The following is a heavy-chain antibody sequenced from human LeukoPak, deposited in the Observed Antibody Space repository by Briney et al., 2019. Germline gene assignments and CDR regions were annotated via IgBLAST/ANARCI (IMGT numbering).Heavy chain of an antibody. CDR1: GGSFSGHY. V-gene: IGHV4-34*01. CDR3: AGFRLSLNWFDP. J-gene: IGHJ5*02. Sequence: SETLSLTCAVYGGSFSGHYWSWIRQPPGKRLEWIGGINHSGSTNYNPSLESRVTISVDTSKNQFSLKLSSVTAADTAVYYCAGFRLSLNWFDPWGQGTLVTVSS. CDR2: INHSGST. D-gene: IGHD2/OR15-2a*01.